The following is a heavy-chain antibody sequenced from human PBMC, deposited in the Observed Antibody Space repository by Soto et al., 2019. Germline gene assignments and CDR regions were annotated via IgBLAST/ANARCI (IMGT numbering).Heavy chain of an antibody. Sequence: SETLSLTCTVSGGSISSGDYPWSWIRQPPGKGLEWIGYIYYSGSTYCNPSLKSRVSISVDTSKNQFSLKLSSVTAADTAVYYCASSPIWFGDLLSAFDIWGQGTMVTVSS. CDR1: GGSISSGDYP. D-gene: IGHD3-10*01. J-gene: IGHJ3*02. V-gene: IGHV4-30-4*01. CDR3: ASSPIWFGDLLSAFDI. CDR2: IYYSGST.